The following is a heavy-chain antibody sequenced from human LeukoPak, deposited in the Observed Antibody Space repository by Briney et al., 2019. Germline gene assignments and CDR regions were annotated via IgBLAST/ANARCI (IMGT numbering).Heavy chain of an antibody. Sequence: PGGSLRLSCAASGFTFTSYAMSWVRQAPGKGLEWVSFIGGSGSVTSYAASVKGRFTISRDNFKNTLSLLLSSLRAEDTAVYYCASHPTPGIAAAGTFNYWGQGTLVTVSS. CDR1: GFTFTSYA. CDR2: IGGSGSVT. CDR3: ASHPTPGIAAAGTFNY. V-gene: IGHV3-23*01. D-gene: IGHD6-13*01. J-gene: IGHJ4*02.